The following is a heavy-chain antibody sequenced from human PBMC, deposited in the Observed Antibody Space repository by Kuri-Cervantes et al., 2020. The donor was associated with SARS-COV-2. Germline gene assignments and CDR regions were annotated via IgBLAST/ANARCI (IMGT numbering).Heavy chain of an antibody. CDR1: GSTFSSYA. CDR2: ISGSGGST. Sequence: GESLKISCAASGSTFSSYAMGWVXQAPGKGLEWVSXISGSGGSTYYADSVKGRFTISRDNSKNTLYLQMXSLRAEDTAXXYCAKDPPXXRYFQHWGQGTLVTVSS. CDR3: AKDPPXXRYFQH. J-gene: IGHJ1*01. V-gene: IGHV3-23*01.